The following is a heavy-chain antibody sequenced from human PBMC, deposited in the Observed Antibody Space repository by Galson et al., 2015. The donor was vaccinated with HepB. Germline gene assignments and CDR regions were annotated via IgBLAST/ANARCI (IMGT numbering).Heavy chain of an antibody. V-gene: IGHV3-48*01. CDR1: GFTFSSYS. CDR2: ISSSSSTI. Sequence: SLRLSCAASGFTFSSYSMNWVRQAPGKGLEWVSYISSSSSTIYYADSVKGRFTISRDNAKNSLYLQMNSLRAEDTAVYYCARVGHYDAFDIWGQGTMVTVSS. D-gene: IGHD1-26*01. CDR3: ARVGHYDAFDI. J-gene: IGHJ3*02.